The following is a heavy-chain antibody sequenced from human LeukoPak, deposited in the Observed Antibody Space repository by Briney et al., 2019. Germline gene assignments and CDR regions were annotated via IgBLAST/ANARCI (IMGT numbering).Heavy chain of an antibody. CDR3: ARGTPPSRGAFDI. CDR1: GGSISSGVYY. CDR2: IYYSGST. J-gene: IGHJ3*02. Sequence: SETLSLTCTVSGGSISSGVYYWGWIRQPPGKGLEWIGYIYYSGSTYYNPSLKSRVTISVDTSKNQFSLKLSSVTAADTAVYYCARGTPPSRGAFDIWGQGTMVTVSS. V-gene: IGHV4-30-4*01.